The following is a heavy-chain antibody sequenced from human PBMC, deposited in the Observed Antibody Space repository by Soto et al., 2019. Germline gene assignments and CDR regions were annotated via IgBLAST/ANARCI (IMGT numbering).Heavy chain of an antibody. V-gene: IGHV4-59*01. D-gene: IGHD2-15*01. CDR3: ARVPPNCSGGSCYFGDYFDY. Sequence: SETLSLTCTVSGGSISSYYWSWIRQPPGKGLEWIGYIYYSGSTNYNPSLKSRVTISVDTSKNQFSLKLSSVTAADTAVYYCARVPPNCSGGSCYFGDYFDYWGQGTLVTVSS. CDR2: IYYSGST. J-gene: IGHJ4*02. CDR1: GGSISSYY.